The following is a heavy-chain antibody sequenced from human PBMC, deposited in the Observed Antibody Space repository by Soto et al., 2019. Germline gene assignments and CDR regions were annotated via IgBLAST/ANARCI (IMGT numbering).Heavy chain of an antibody. CDR3: AKLECSGGSCYSGRLVDYFYYYMDV. D-gene: IGHD2-15*01. CDR2: ISGRGVKT. V-gene: IGHV3-23*01. CDR1: GFTFDTYA. Sequence: GGSLRLSCAASGFTFDTYAMSWVRQAPGKGLEWVSAISGRGVKTYYADSVKGRFTISRDNSKNTLYLQMNSLRAEDTAVYHCAKLECSGGSCYSGRLVDYFYYYMDVWGKGTTVTVSS. J-gene: IGHJ6*03.